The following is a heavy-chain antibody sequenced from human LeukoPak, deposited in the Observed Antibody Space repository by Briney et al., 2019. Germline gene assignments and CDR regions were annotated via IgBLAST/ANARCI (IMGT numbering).Heavy chain of an antibody. CDR3: AREVESRKSYDSSGYYYNFFDYYGMDV. J-gene: IGHJ6*02. V-gene: IGHV6-1*01. CDR2: TYYRSKWYN. D-gene: IGHD3-22*01. CDR1: GDSVSSNSAA. Sequence: SQTLSLTCAISGDSVSSNSAAWNWIRQSPSRGLEWLGRTYYRSKWYNDYAVSVKSRITINPDTSKNLFSLQLNSVTPEDTAVYYCAREVESRKSYDSSGYYYNFFDYYGMDVWGQGTTVTVSS.